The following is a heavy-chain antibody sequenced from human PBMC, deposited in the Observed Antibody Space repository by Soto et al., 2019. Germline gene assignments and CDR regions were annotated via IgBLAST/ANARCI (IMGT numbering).Heavy chain of an antibody. J-gene: IGHJ4*02. CDR3: ARGSGWLTDY. V-gene: IGHV4-34*01. D-gene: IGHD6-19*01. CDR2: INYRGST. Sequence: SETLSLTCAVYGGSFTGYYWTWIRQTPGKGLEWIGEINYRGSTYYNPSLESRVTISVDTSKSQCSLKMNSVTAADTAVYYCARGSGWLTDYWGQGTQVTVSS. CDR1: GGSFTGYY.